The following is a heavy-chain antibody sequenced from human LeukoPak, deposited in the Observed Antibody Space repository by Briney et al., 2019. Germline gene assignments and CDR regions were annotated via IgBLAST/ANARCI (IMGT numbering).Heavy chain of an antibody. Sequence: SETLSLTCTVSGGSISSYYWSWIRQPAGKGLEWIGRIYTSGSTNYNPSLKSRVTMSVDTSKNQFSLKLSSVTAADTAVYYCARARYYDILTGSYYFDYWGQGTLVTVSS. V-gene: IGHV4-4*07. D-gene: IGHD3-9*01. CDR3: ARARYYDILTGSYYFDY. CDR2: IYTSGST. J-gene: IGHJ4*02. CDR1: GGSISSYY.